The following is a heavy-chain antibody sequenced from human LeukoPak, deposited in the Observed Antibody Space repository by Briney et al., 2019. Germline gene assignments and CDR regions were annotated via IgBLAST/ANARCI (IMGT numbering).Heavy chain of an antibody. J-gene: IGHJ4*02. CDR3: AKDSGSYYTIDY. CDR1: AFTFNNYD. V-gene: IGHV3-30*02. D-gene: IGHD3-10*01. Sequence: GGSLRLSCAASAFTFNNYDMHWVRQAPGKGLEWVAFIRGDGSNKYYADFVEGRFTISRDNSKNTLYLLMNSLRAEDTAVYYCAKDSGSYYTIDYWGQGTLVTVSS. CDR2: IRGDGSNK.